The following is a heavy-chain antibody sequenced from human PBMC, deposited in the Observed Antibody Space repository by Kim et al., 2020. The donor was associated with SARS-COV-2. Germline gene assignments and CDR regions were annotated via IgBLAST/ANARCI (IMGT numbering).Heavy chain of an antibody. CDR3: ATSSIAAPYYFDY. Sequence: YNPSLKSRVTISVDTSKTQFSLTLSSVTAADTAVYYCATSSIAAPYYFDYWGQGTLVTVSS. V-gene: IGHV4-34*01. D-gene: IGHD6-6*01. J-gene: IGHJ4*02.